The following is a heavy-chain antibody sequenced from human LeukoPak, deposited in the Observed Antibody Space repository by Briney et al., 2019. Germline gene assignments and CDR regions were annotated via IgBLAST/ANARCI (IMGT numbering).Heavy chain of an antibody. V-gene: IGHV4-34*01. D-gene: IGHD3-22*01. J-gene: IGHJ3*02. CDR3: ARGPMIGAFDI. Sequence: SETLSLTCAVYGGSFRGYYWSWIRQPPGKGLEWTGEINHSGSTNYNPSLKSRVTISVDTSKNQFSLKLSSVTAADTAVYYCARGPMIGAFDIWGQGTMVTVSS. CDR1: GGSFRGYY. CDR2: INHSGST.